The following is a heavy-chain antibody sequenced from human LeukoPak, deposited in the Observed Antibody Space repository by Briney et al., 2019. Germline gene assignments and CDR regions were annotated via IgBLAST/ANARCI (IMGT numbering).Heavy chain of an antibody. CDR2: ISYDGSNK. V-gene: IGHV3-30-3*01. J-gene: IGHJ4*02. Sequence: GGSLRLSCAASGFTVSSNYMSWVRQAPGKGLEWVAVISYDGSNKYYADSVKGRFTISRDNSKNTLYLQMNSLRAEDTAVYYCARGVRFLDYWGQGTLVTVSS. CDR3: ARGVRFLDY. CDR1: GFTVSSNY. D-gene: IGHD3-3*01.